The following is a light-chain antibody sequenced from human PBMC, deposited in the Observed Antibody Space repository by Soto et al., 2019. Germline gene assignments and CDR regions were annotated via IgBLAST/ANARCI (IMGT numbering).Light chain of an antibody. CDR3: QQYDNLPIT. V-gene: IGKV1-33*01. CDR2: DAS. J-gene: IGKJ5*01. CDR1: QDINNY. Sequence: DIQMTQSPSSLSASVGDRVTITCQAGQDINNYLNWYQQKPGKAPKLLIYDASNLQTGVPSRFSGDGSGTDFTFTISSLQPEDIATYYCQQYDNLPITFGQWTRLEIK.